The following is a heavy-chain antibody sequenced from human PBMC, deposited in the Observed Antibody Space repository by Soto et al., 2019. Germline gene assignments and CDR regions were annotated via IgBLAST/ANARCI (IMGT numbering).Heavy chain of an antibody. CDR3: TTGSVEGY. V-gene: IGHV3-15*07. Sequence: EVQLVESGGGLVKPGGSLRLSCAASGFTISGAWMNWVRQAPGKGLEWVGRIKTKTQGETTDYAAPVKGRFTISRDDSENTLSLQMNSLRIEDTAVYYCTTGSVEGYWGQGTLVTVSS. D-gene: IGHD1-26*01. CDR1: GFTISGAW. J-gene: IGHJ4*02. CDR2: IKTKTQGETT.